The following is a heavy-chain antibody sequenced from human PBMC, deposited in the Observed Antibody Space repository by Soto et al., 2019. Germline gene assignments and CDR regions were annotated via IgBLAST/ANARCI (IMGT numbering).Heavy chain of an antibody. CDR1: GGSISSGDYY. V-gene: IGHV4-30-4*01. CDR2: IYYSGST. Sequence: SETLSLTCTVSGGSISSGDYYWSWIRQPPGKGLEWIGYIYYSGSTYYNPSLKSRVTISVDTSKNQFSLKLSSVTAADTAVYYCARDSLITMFRGSIGTNYYRYGIDGWGQGTTVT. D-gene: IGHD3-10*01. J-gene: IGHJ6*02. CDR3: ARDSLITMFRGSIGTNYYRYGIDG.